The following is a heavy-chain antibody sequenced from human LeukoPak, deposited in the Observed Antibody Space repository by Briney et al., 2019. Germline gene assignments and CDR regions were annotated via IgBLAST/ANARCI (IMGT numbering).Heavy chain of an antibody. CDR1: GGSFSGYY. V-gene: IGHV4-34*01. Sequence: PSETLSLTCAVYGGSFSGYYWSWIRQPPGKGLEWIGEINHSGSTNYNPSLKSRVTISVDTSKNQFSLKLSSVTAADTAVYYCARVGHDYVWGSYRLNPGYFDYWGQGTLVTVSS. CDR3: ARVGHDYVWGSYRLNPGYFDY. CDR2: INHSGST. J-gene: IGHJ4*02. D-gene: IGHD3-16*02.